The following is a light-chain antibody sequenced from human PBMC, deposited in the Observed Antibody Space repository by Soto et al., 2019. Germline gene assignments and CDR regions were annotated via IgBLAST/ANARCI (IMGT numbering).Light chain of an antibody. Sequence: QSVLTQPPSASGTPGQRVTISCSGSNSNIGSNTVNWYQQHPGKAPKLMIYEVSNRPSGVSNRFSGSKSGNTASLTISGLQAEDEADYYCSSYTSSSTLGVFGTGTKVTAL. J-gene: IGLJ1*01. V-gene: IGLV2-14*01. CDR3: SSYTSSSTLGV. CDR2: EVS. CDR1: NSNIGSNT.